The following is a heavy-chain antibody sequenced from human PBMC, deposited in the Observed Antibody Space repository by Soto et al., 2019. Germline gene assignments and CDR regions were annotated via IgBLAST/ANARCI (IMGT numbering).Heavy chain of an antibody. D-gene: IGHD4-17*01. V-gene: IGHV3-33*01. CDR3: ARDPDYGDYPPGFDY. J-gene: IGHJ4*02. CDR1: GFTFSSYG. CDR2: IWYDGSNK. Sequence: QVQLVESGGGVVQPGRSLRLSCAASGFTFSSYGMHWVRQAPGKGLEWVAVIWYDGSNKYYADSVKGRFTISRDNSKNTLYLQMNSLRAEATAVYYCARDPDYGDYPPGFDYWGQGTLVTVSS.